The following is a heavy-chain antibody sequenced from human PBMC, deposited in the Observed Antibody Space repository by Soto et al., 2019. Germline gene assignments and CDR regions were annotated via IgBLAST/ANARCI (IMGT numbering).Heavy chain of an antibody. Sequence: EVQLFESGGGLVQPGGSLRLSCAASGFTFSSYAMSWVRQAPGQWLEWVSAISGSGGSTYYADSVKGRFTISRDNSKNSLYLQMNSLGAEDTDVYYCATDPVDTAMASFDYWGQGTLVTVSS. CDR1: GFTFSSYA. J-gene: IGHJ4*02. D-gene: IGHD5-18*01. CDR3: ATDPVDTAMASFDY. V-gene: IGHV3-23*01. CDR2: ISGSGGST.